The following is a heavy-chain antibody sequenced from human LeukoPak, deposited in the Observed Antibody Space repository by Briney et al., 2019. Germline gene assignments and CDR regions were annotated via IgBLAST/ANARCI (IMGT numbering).Heavy chain of an antibody. Sequence: TSETLSLTCTVSGGSISSSSYYWGWIRQPPGKGLEWIGSIYYSGSTYYNPSLKSRVTISVDTSKNQFPLKLSSVTAADTAVYYCARLLPTHYYGSGSYYKKGDYWGQGTLVTVSS. CDR1: GGSISSSSYY. D-gene: IGHD3-10*01. J-gene: IGHJ4*02. V-gene: IGHV4-39*01. CDR2: IYYSGST. CDR3: ARLLPTHYYGSGSYYKKGDY.